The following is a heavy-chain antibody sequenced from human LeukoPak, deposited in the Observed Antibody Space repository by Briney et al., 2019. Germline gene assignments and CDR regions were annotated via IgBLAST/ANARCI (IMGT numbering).Heavy chain of an antibody. Sequence: PSETLSLTCTVSGGSISSSSYYWGWIRQPPGKGLEWIGSIYYSGSTYYNPSLKSRVTVSVDTSKNQFSLKLSSVTAADTAVYYCARSPRGSYYDFWRPRDYFDYWGQGTLVTVSS. CDR1: GGSISSSSYY. CDR2: IYYSGST. V-gene: IGHV4-39*01. D-gene: IGHD3-3*01. J-gene: IGHJ4*02. CDR3: ARSPRGSYYDFWRPRDYFDY.